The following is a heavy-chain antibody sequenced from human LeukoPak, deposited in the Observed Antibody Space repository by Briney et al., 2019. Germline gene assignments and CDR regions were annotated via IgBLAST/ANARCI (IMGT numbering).Heavy chain of an antibody. CDR2: IYHSGST. CDR1: GGSISSGGYS. V-gene: IGHV4-30-2*01. J-gene: IGHJ3*02. D-gene: IGHD4-17*01. CDR3: ARGYDYSDKSVVAAFDI. Sequence: SETLSLTCAVSGGSISSGGYSWSWIRQPPGKGLEWIGYIYHSGSTYYNPSLKSRVTISVDRSKNQFSLKLSSVTAADTAVYYCARGYDYSDKSVVAAFDIWGQGTMVTVSS.